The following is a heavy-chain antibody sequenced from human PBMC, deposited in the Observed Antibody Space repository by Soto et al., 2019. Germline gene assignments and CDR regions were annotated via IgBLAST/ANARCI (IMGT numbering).Heavy chain of an antibody. Sequence: SETLSLTCTVSGGSISSYYWSWIRQPPGKGLEWIGYIYYSGSTNYNPSLKSRVTISVDTSKNQFSLKLSSVTAADTAVYYCASSRVVADYPPIQYGLTFDYWGQGTLVT. V-gene: IGHV4-59*01. J-gene: IGHJ4*02. CDR1: GGSISSYY. D-gene: IGHD2-15*01. CDR3: ASSRVVADYPPIQYGLTFDY. CDR2: IYYSGST.